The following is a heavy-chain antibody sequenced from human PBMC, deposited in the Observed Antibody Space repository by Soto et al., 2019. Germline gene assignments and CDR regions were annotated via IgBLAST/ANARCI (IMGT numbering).Heavy chain of an antibody. CDR2: VNTDGSST. CDR3: ASPIFGVIIGY. V-gene: IGHV3-74*01. Sequence: GGSLRLSCAASGFTFISDWMHWVRQAPGKGLVWVSRVNTDGSSTSYADSVKGRFTISRDNAKNTLYLQMNSLRAEDTAVYYCASPIFGVIIGYWGHGTLVTVSS. CDR1: GFTFISDW. D-gene: IGHD3-3*01. J-gene: IGHJ4*01.